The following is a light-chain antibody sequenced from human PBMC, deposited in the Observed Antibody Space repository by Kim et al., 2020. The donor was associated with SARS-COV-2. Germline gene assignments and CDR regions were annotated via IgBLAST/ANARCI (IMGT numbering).Light chain of an antibody. Sequence: DIVMTQSPDSLAVSLGERATINCKSSQTVLYKSNNKNYLGWYQQKPGQAPKLLIYWASIRESGVPDRFSGSGSGTDFTLTISSLQAEDVAVYYCQQYYSTPYSFGQGTKLEI. J-gene: IGKJ2*03. CDR2: WAS. CDR1: QTVLYKSNNKNY. CDR3: QQYYSTPYS. V-gene: IGKV4-1*01.